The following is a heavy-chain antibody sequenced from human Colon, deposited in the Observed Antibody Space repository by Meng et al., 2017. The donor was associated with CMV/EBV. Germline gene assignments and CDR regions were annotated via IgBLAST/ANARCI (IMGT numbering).Heavy chain of an antibody. CDR3: ARDGIRGVFFFDY. CDR2: IDANSGGT. J-gene: IGHJ4*02. Sequence: QVQLVQAGVKVKEPGASVKGSCKASGFTFTGHYMHWVRQAPGQGLEWMGWIDANSGGTNYAQKFQGRLTMTRDTSISTVYMELNRLRSDDTAVYFCARDGIRGVFFFDYWGQGTLVTVSS. V-gene: IGHV1-2*02. CDR1: GFTFTGHY. D-gene: IGHD1-14*01.